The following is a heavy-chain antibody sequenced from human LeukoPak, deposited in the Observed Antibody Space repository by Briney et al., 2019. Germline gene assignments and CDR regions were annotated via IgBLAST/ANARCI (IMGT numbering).Heavy chain of an antibody. CDR2: INDDETST. V-gene: IGHV3-74*01. D-gene: IGHD1-26*01. CDR1: GFTFSSYG. CDR3: ATPGSGSYYDY. J-gene: IGHJ4*02. Sequence: GGSLRLSCAASGFTFSSYGMHWVRQAPGKGLVWVSRINDDETSTSYADSVKGRFTISRDNAKNTLYLQMNSLRADDTAVYYCATPGSGSYYDYWGQGNLVTVSS.